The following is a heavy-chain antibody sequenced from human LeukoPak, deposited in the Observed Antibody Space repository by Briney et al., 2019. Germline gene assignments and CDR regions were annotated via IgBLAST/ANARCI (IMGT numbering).Heavy chain of an antibody. CDR2: IYTSGST. Sequence: PSETLSLTCTVSGDSIINYYWNWIRQPAGKGLEWIGRIYTSGSTNYNPSLKSRVTTSVDTSKNQFSLKLSSVTAADTAVYYCARDNYDILTGYLNMDVWGKGTTVTVSS. CDR1: GDSIINYY. J-gene: IGHJ6*03. CDR3: ARDNYDILTGYLNMDV. D-gene: IGHD3-9*01. V-gene: IGHV4-4*07.